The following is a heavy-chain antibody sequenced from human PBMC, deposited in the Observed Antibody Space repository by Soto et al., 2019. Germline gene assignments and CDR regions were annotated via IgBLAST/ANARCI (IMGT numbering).Heavy chain of an antibody. Sequence: GGSLRLSCAASGFTFSSYWMSWVRQAPGKGLEWVANIKQDGSEKYYVDSVKGRFTISRDNAKNSLYLQMNSLRAEDTAVYYCARALWMAARRQKANYYYYGMDVWGQGTTVTVSS. D-gene: IGHD6-6*01. CDR2: IKQDGSEK. CDR1: GFTFSSYW. V-gene: IGHV3-7*05. J-gene: IGHJ6*02. CDR3: ARALWMAARRQKANYYYYGMDV.